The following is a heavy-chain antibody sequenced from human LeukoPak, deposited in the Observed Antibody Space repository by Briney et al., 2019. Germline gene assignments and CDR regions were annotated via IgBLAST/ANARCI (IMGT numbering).Heavy chain of an antibody. CDR1: GFTFSSFE. V-gene: IGHV3-48*03. J-gene: IGHJ4*02. D-gene: IGHD5-12*01. CDR2: ITTSGNTI. CDR3: ARGYSGSRHPDY. Sequence: GESLRLSCAASGFTFSSFEMNWVRQAPGKGLEWVSYITTSGNTIYNAASVRGRFTISRDNAKSSLYLQMNSLRVEDTAVYYCARGYSGSRHPDYWGQGTLVTVSS.